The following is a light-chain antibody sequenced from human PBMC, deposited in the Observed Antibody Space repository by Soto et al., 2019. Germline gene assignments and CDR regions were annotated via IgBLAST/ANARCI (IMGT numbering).Light chain of an antibody. J-gene: IGLJ1*01. CDR3: CLYVGATNYV. CDR2: EGH. CDR1: SGYVGTYSL. Sequence: QSVLSQPASVSGSPGQSITISCTGSSGYVGTYSLVSWYQQHPGKAPKVVIYEGHKRPSGVPDRFSGSTSANTASRTISGLQTDDEADYYCCLYVGATNYVFGTGNKLTV. V-gene: IGLV2-23*01.